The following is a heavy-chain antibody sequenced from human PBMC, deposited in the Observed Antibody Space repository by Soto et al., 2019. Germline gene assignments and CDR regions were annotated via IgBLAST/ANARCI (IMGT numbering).Heavy chain of an antibody. CDR2: ISYSGGT. CDR1: GGSISNYY. CDR3: ARRRCSGGTCYSDY. Sequence: SETLSLTCTVSGGSISNYYWTWIRRPPGKGLEWIGYISYSGGTNYNPSLKSRVTISVDTSKNQFSLKLNSLTAADTAVYYCARRRCSGGTCYSDYWGQGTLVTVSS. V-gene: IGHV4-59*08. D-gene: IGHD2-15*01. J-gene: IGHJ4*02.